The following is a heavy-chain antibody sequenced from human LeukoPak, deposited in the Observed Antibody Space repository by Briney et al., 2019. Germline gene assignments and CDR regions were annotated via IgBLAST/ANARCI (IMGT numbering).Heavy chain of an antibody. Sequence: GGSLRLSCAASGFTFSSYSMNWVRQAPGKGLEWVSSISSSSSYIYYADSVKGRFTISRDNAKNSLYLQMNSLRAEDTAVYYCAKDQTPMDTGTYGFDYWDQGTLVTVSS. V-gene: IGHV3-21*01. D-gene: IGHD1-26*01. CDR3: AKDQTPMDTGTYGFDY. J-gene: IGHJ4*02. CDR1: GFTFSSYS. CDR2: ISSSSSYI.